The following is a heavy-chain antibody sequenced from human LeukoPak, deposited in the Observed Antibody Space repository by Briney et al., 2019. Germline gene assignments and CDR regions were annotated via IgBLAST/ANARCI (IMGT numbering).Heavy chain of an antibody. D-gene: IGHD2-15*01. Sequence: EGSLRLSCAASGFTFSSYSMNWVRQAPGKGLEWVSYISGSSSTIYYADSVKGRFTISRDNAKSSLYLQMNSLRAEDTAVYYCARGGYYFDYWGQGTLVTVSS. J-gene: IGHJ4*02. V-gene: IGHV3-48*01. CDR2: ISGSSSTI. CDR3: ARGGYYFDY. CDR1: GFTFSSYS.